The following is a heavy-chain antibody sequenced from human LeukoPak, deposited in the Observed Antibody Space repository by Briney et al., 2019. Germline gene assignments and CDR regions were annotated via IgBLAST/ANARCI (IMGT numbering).Heavy chain of an antibody. CDR2: IKSKTDGGTT. CDR3: TTDERLRRGYSYGTDY. V-gene: IGHV3-15*01. Sequence: PGGSLRLSCAASGFSFVNNAMGWVRQAPGKGLEWVGRIKSKTDGGTTDYAAPVKGRFTISRDDSKNTLYLQMNSLKTEDTAVYYCTTDERLRRGYSYGTDYWGQGTLVTVSS. J-gene: IGHJ4*02. D-gene: IGHD5-18*01. CDR1: GFSFVNNA.